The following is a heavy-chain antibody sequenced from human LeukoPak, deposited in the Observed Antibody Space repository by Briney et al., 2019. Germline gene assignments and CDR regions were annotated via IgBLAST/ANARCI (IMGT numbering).Heavy chain of an antibody. CDR1: GGSISSYY. J-gene: IGHJ4*02. V-gene: IGHV4-59*12. D-gene: IGHD3-3*01. Sequence: SETLSLTCTVSGGSISSYYWSWIRQPPGKGLEWIGEIYHSGSTNYNPSLKSRVTISVDKSKNQFSLKLSSVTAADTAVYYCAREGGFYRPLDYTGQGTLVTVSS. CDR3: AREGGFYRPLDY. CDR2: IYHSGST.